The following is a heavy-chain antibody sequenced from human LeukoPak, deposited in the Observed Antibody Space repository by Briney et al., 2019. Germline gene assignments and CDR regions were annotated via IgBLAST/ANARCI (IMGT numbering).Heavy chain of an antibody. J-gene: IGHJ3*02. CDR2: IYSGGST. CDR1: GFTFSNVW. CDR3: ASGPTFDDAFDI. Sequence: PGGSLRLSCAASGFTFSNVWVNWVRQAPGKGLEWVSVIYSGGSTYYPDSVKGRFTISRDNSKNTLYLQMNSLRAEDAAVYYCASGPTFDDAFDIWGQGTMVTVSS. D-gene: IGHD2/OR15-2a*01. V-gene: IGHV3-53*01.